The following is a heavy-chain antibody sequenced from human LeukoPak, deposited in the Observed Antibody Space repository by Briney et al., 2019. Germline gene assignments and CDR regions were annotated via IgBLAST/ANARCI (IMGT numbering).Heavy chain of an antibody. CDR2: IRYDGSNT. J-gene: IGHJ3*02. V-gene: IGHV3-30*02. CDR1: GFTFNNYG. CDR3: AREMVENVGALDI. D-gene: IGHD2-15*01. Sequence: GGSLRLSCAASGFTFNNYGMHWVRQAPGKGLEWVTFIRYDGSNTYYADSVKGRFTIYRDNSKNTLYLQMNSLRAEDTAVYYCAREMVENVGALDIWGQGTMVTVSS.